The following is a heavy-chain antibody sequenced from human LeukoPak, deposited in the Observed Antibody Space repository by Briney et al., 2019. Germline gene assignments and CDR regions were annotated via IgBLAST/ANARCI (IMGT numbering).Heavy chain of an antibody. V-gene: IGHV4-34*01. Sequence: HSETLSLTCAVYGGSFSGYYWSWIRQPPGKGLEWIGEINHSGGTNYNPSLKSRVTISVDTSKNQFSLKLSSVTAADTAVYYCARGRGWYYYWGQGTLVTVSS. CDR1: GGSFSGYY. CDR3: ARGRGWYYY. J-gene: IGHJ4*02. D-gene: IGHD6-19*01. CDR2: INHSGGT.